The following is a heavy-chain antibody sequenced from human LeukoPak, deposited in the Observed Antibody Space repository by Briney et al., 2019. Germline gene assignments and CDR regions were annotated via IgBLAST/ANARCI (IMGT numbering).Heavy chain of an antibody. CDR2: ISWNSGSI. J-gene: IGHJ6*02. Sequence: PGGSLRLSCAASGFTFDDYAMHWVRHAPGKGLEWVSGISWNSGSIGYADSVKGRFTISRDNAKNSLYLQMNSLRAEDTALYYCAKGLHGGVGYGVDVWGQGTTVSVSS. V-gene: IGHV3-9*01. CDR1: GFTFDDYA. CDR3: AKGLHGGVGYGVDV. D-gene: IGHD3-16*01.